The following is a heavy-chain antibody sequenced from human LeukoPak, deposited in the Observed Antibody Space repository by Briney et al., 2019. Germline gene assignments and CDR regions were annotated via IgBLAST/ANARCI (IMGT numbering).Heavy chain of an antibody. CDR1: GGTFSSYA. Sequence: SVKVSCKASGGTFSSYAISWVRQAPEQGLEWMGRIIPILGIANYAQKFQGRVTITADKSTSTAYMELSSLRSEDTAVYYCARAIAVAGTTYFDYWGQGTLVTVSS. CDR3: ARAIAVAGTTYFDY. D-gene: IGHD6-19*01. CDR2: IIPILGIA. V-gene: IGHV1-69*04. J-gene: IGHJ4*02.